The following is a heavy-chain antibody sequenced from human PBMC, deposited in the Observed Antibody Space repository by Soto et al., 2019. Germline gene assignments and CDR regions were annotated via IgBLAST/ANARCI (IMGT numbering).Heavy chain of an antibody. CDR3: ARERPDGARLDP. V-gene: IGHV4-30-4*01. Sequence: QVQLQESGPGLVKPSQTLSLTCTVSGGSISSGDYYWSWIRQPPGKGLEWIGYIYHSGRTYYNRSLKSRVTIPVGTSKTQFSLKLSSVIAAGTAVYYCARERPDGARLDPWGQGALVTVSS. J-gene: IGHJ5*02. CDR2: IYHSGRT. D-gene: IGHD6-6*01. CDR1: GGSISSGDYY.